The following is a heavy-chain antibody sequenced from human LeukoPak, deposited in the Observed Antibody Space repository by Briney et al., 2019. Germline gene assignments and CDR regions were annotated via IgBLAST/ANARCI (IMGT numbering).Heavy chain of an antibody. CDR1: GFTFSNYV. J-gene: IGHJ4*02. CDR2: ITSNGGGT. Sequence: GGSLRLSCAASGFTFSNYVMSWVRQTPGKGLEWVSAITSNGGGTYLADSVKGRFTISRDNSKNTLYMQLNSLRADDTAVYYCVTVKAGCAYADWGQGTLVTVSS. D-gene: IGHD5-12*01. CDR3: VTVKAGCAYAD. V-gene: IGHV3-23*01.